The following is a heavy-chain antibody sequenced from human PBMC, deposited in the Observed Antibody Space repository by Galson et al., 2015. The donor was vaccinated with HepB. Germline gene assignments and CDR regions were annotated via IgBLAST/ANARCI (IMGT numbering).Heavy chain of an antibody. CDR2: ISSSSSYI. CDR1: GFTFSRNS. CDR3: ARDKGGSYYFDY. D-gene: IGHD1-26*01. V-gene: IGHV3-21*01. Sequence: SLRLSCAASGFTFSRNSMNWVRQAPGKGLEWVSSISSSSSYIYYADSVKGRFTISRDNSKNTLYLQMDSLRPDDTAVYYCARDKGGSYYFDYWGQGTLVTVSS. J-gene: IGHJ4*02.